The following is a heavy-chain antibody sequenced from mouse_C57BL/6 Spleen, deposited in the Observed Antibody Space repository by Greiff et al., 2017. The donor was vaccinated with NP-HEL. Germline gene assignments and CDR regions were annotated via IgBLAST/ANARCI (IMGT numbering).Heavy chain of an antibody. V-gene: IGHV1-20*01. Sequence: LVKPGDSVKISCKASGYSFTGYFMNWVMQSHGKSLEWIGRINPYNGDTFYNQKFKGKATLTVDKSSSTAHMELRSLTSEDSAVYYCARGGDYDRGYAMDYWGQGTSVTVSS. CDR1: GYSFTGYF. J-gene: IGHJ4*01. CDR3: ARGGDYDRGYAMDY. CDR2: INPYNGDT. D-gene: IGHD2-4*01.